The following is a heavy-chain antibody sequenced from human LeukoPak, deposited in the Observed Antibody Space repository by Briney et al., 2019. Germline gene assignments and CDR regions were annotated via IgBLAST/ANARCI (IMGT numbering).Heavy chain of an antibody. D-gene: IGHD3-10*01. V-gene: IGHV3-30*18. J-gene: IGHJ4*02. CDR1: GFTFSSYG. CDR3: AKDFTYYYGSGSYYGPFDF. Sequence: PGRSLRLSCAASGFTFSSYGIHWVRQAPGKGLEWVAVISYDGSNKYYVASVKGRFTIFRDNSKNTLYLQMNSLRAEDTAVYYCAKDFTYYYGSGSYYGPFDFWGQGTLVTVSS. CDR2: ISYDGSNK.